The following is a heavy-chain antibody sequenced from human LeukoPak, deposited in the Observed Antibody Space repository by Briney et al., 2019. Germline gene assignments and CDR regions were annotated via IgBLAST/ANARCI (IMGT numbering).Heavy chain of an antibody. CDR2: ISGSGGST. J-gene: IGHJ3*02. CDR3: AKHQHYYDSSGYYPVGAFDI. D-gene: IGHD3-22*01. Sequence: GGSLRLSCAASGFTFSSYAMSWVRQAPGKGLEWVSAISGSGGSTYYADSVKGRFTISRDNSKNTLYLQMNSLRAEDTAVYYCAKHQHYYDSSGYYPVGAFDIWGQGIMVTVSS. CDR1: GFTFSSYA. V-gene: IGHV3-23*01.